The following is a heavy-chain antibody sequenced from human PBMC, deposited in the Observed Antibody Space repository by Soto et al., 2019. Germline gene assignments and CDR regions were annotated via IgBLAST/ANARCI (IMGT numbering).Heavy chain of an antibody. V-gene: IGHV3-23*01. Sequence: GSLRLSCAASGFTFSSYAMSWVRQAPGKGLEWVSAISGSGGSTYYADSVKGRFTISRDNSKNTLYLQMNSLRAEDTAVYYCAKVTWNSYYMDVWGKGTTVTVSS. D-gene: IGHD1-20*01. CDR2: ISGSGGST. J-gene: IGHJ6*03. CDR1: GFTFSSYA. CDR3: AKVTWNSYYMDV.